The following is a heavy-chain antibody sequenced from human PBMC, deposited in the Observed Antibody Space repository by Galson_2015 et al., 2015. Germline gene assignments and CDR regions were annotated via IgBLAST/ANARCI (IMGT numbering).Heavy chain of an antibody. Sequence: SVKVSCKASGSTFTSYGISWVRQAPGQGLEWMGWISPYTGHTSYAQKLQGRVTMTTDTSTSTAYMELRSLRSDDTAVYYCAGYSGSSWSIYYYYGMDVWGQGTTVTVSS. CDR3: AGYSGSSWSIYYYYGMDV. CDR1: GSTFTSYG. J-gene: IGHJ6*02. CDR2: ISPYTGHT. D-gene: IGHD6-13*01. V-gene: IGHV1-18*01.